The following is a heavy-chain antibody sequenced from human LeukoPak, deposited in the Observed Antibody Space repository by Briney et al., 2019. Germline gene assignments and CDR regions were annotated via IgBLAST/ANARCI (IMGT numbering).Heavy chain of an antibody. CDR2: ISGSGVST. D-gene: IGHD3-16*02. CDR1: GFTFSSYA. J-gene: IGHJ4*02. Sequence: GGSLRLSCAASGFTFSSYAMSWVRQAPGKGLEWVSVISGSGVSTYYADSVKGRFTISRDNAKNSPYLQMNSLRDEDTAVYYCARLSRYDYVWGSYRSTFDYWGQGTLVTVSS. CDR3: ARLSRYDYVWGSYRSTFDY. V-gene: IGHV3-23*01.